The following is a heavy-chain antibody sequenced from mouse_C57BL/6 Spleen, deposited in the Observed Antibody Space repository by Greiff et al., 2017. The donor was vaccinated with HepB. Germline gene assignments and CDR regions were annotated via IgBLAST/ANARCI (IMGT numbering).Heavy chain of an antibody. CDR3: TRLRYYGSYFDY. Sequence: QVQLQQSGAELVRPGASVTLSCKASGYTFTDYEMHWVKQTPVHGLEWIGAIDPETGGTAYNQKFKGKAILTADKSSSTAYMELRSLTSEDSAVYYCTRLRYYGSYFDYWGQGTTLTVSS. CDR2: IDPETGGT. D-gene: IGHD1-1*01. J-gene: IGHJ2*01. CDR1: GYTFTDYE. V-gene: IGHV1-15*01.